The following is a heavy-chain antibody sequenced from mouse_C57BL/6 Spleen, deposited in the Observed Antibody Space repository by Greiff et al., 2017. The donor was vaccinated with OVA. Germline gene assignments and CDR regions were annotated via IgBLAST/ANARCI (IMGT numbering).Heavy chain of an antibody. J-gene: IGHJ2*01. Sequence: EVNVVESGGDLVKPGGSLKLSCAASGFTFSSYGMSWVRQTPDKRLEWVATISSGGSYTYYPDSVKGRFTISRDNAKNTLYLQMSSLKSEDTAMYYCASYYYGSSYFDYWGQGTTLTVSS. CDR2: ISSGGSYT. V-gene: IGHV5-6*01. D-gene: IGHD1-1*01. CDR1: GFTFSSYG. CDR3: ASYYYGSSYFDY.